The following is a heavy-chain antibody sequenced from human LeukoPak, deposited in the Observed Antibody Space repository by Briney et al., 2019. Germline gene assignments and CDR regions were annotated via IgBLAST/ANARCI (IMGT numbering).Heavy chain of an antibody. J-gene: IGHJ4*02. V-gene: IGHV3-30-3*01. D-gene: IGHD6-6*01. CDR3: ARGAPERISSSTNYYFDY. CDR1: GFTFSSYA. Sequence: SLRLSCAASGFTFSSYAMYWVRQAPGKRLEWVAVISYDGNNKYYADSVKGRFTISRDDSKNTLSLQMNSLRAEDTAVYYCARGAPERISSSTNYYFDYWGQGTLVTVSS. CDR2: ISYDGNNK.